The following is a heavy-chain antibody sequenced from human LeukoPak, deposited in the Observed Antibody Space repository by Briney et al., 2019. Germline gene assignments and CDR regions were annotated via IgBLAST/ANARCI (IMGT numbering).Heavy chain of an antibody. CDR3: ARGGYSYGYTGYFDY. J-gene: IGHJ4*03. V-gene: IGHV1-18*01. CDR1: GYTFSIYG. D-gene: IGHD5-18*01. CDR2: ISAYNGNT. Sequence: GASVKVSCKASGYTFSIYGVSWVRQAPGQGLEWVAWISAYNGNTNYAQKFQGRVTMTTDTSTSTAYMELRSLRSDDTAVYYCARGGYSYGYTGYFDYWDQGTLVTVSS.